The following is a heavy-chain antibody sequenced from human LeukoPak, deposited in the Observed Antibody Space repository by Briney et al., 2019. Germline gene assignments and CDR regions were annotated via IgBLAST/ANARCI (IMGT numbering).Heavy chain of an antibody. CDR1: GFTFSSYA. V-gene: IGHV3-23*01. CDR2: ISGSGGST. CDR3: AKAPLLSEMATIKLS. Sequence: GGSLRLSCAASGFTFSSYAMSWVRQAPGKGLEWVSAISGSGGSTYYPDSVKGRFTISRDNSKNTLYLQMNSLRAEDTAVYYCAKAPLLSEMATIKLSWGQGTLVTVSS. J-gene: IGHJ4*02. D-gene: IGHD5-24*01.